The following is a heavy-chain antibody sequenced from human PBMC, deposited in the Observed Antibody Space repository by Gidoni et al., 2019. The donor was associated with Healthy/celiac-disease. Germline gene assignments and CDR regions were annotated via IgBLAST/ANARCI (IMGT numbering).Heavy chain of an antibody. D-gene: IGHD3-10*01. CDR3: ARGRGSRAFDI. J-gene: IGHJ3*02. V-gene: IGHV4-34*01. CDR1: GVSSSGYY. Sequence: QVQLQQWGVGLLKRSEKPSHSRAVYGVSSSGYYWSWIRQPPGKGLEWIGEINHSGSTNYNPALKSRFTISVDTSKNQFSLKLSSVTAADTAVYYCARGRGSRAFDIWGQGTMVTVSS. CDR2: INHSGST.